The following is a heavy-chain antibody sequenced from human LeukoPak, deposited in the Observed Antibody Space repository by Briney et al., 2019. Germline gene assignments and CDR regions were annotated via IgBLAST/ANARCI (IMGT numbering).Heavy chain of an antibody. CDR2: IIPIFGTA. CDR1: GGTFSSYA. V-gene: IGHV1-69*06. Sequence: SVKVSCKASGGTFSSYAISWVRQAPGQGLEWMGGIIPIFGTANYAQKFQGRVTITADKSTGTAYMELSSLRSEDTAVYYCARGVHVRKYDSNQNCFDPWGQGTLVTVSS. CDR3: ARGVHVRKYDSNQNCFDP. D-gene: IGHD3-22*01. J-gene: IGHJ5*02.